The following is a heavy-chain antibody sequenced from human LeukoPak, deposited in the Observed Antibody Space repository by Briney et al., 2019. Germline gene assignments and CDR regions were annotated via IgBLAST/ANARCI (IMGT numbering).Heavy chain of an antibody. CDR2: IYYSGST. D-gene: IGHD1-7*01. J-gene: IGHJ4*02. CDR1: GGSISRSSYY. Sequence: PSETLSLTCTVSGGSISRSSYYWGWIRQPPGKGLEWIGSIYYSGSTYYNPSLKSRVTISVDPSKNQFSLKLGSVTAADTAVYYCASSSRRTNLVDYWGQGTLVTVSS. CDR3: ASSSRRTNLVDY. V-gene: IGHV4-39*01.